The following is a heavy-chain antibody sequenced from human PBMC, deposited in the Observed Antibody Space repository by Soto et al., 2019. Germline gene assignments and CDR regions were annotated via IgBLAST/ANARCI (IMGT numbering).Heavy chain of an antibody. CDR1: GYTFTSYG. CDR2: ISAYNGNT. J-gene: IGHJ3*02. V-gene: IGHV1-18*01. D-gene: IGHD2-21*02. CDR3: AREVEVVVTAAFDI. Sequence: ASVKVSCKASGYTFTSYGISWVRQALGQGLEWMGWISAYNGNTNYAQKLQGRVTMTTDTSTSTAYMELRSLRSDDTAVYYCAREVEVVVTAAFDIWGQGTMVTVSS.